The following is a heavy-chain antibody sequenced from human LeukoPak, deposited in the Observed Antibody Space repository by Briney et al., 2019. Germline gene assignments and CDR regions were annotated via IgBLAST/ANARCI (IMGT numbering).Heavy chain of an antibody. V-gene: IGHV4-59*12. Sequence: SETLSLTCTVSGGSISSYYWSWIRQPPGKGLEWIGYIYYSGSTNYNPSLKSRVTISVDTSKNQFSLKLSSVTAADTAVYYCARDGLVWPTVVTPGWDYYYYYGMDVWGQGTTVTVSS. CDR1: GGSISSYY. J-gene: IGHJ6*02. CDR2: IYYSGST. CDR3: ARDGLVWPTVVTPGWDYYYYYGMDV. D-gene: IGHD4-23*01.